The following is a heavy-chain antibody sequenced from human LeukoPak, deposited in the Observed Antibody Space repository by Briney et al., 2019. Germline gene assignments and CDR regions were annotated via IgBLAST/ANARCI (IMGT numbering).Heavy chain of an antibody. CDR1: GGSISSYY. J-gene: IGHJ3*02. V-gene: IGHV4-59*01. Sequence: SETLSLTCTVSGGSISSYYWGWIRQPPGKGLEWIGYIYYSGSTNYNPSLKSRVTISADTSKNQFSLKLKSVTAADTAVYYCARVIAVAGAFNAFDIWGQGTVVTVSS. CDR2: IYYSGST. CDR3: ARVIAVAGAFNAFDI. D-gene: IGHD6-19*01.